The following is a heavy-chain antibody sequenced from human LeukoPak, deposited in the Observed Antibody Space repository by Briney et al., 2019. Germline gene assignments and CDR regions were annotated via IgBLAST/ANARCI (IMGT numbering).Heavy chain of an antibody. J-gene: IGHJ4*02. D-gene: IGHD3-22*01. CDR1: GFTFDDYT. Sequence: GGSLRLSCAASGFTFDDYTMHWVRRAPGKGLEWVSAISGSGGSTYYADSVKGRFTISRDNSKNTLYLQMNSLRAEDTAVYYCAKDTPDYDSSGLDYWGQGTLVTVSS. CDR3: AKDTPDYDSSGLDY. V-gene: IGHV3-23*01. CDR2: ISGSGGST.